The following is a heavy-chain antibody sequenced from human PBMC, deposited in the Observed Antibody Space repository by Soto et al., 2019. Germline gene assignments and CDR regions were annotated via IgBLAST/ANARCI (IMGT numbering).Heavy chain of an antibody. J-gene: IGHJ4*02. D-gene: IGHD2-15*01. CDR3: ARAGGYCSGGSCYSAWYFDY. Sequence: GGSLRLSCAASGFTFSSYSMNWVRQAPGKGLEWVSSISSSSSYIYYADSVKGRFTISRDNAKNSLYLQMNSLRAEDTAVYYCARAGGYCSGGSCYSAWYFDYWGQGTLVTVSS. V-gene: IGHV3-21*01. CDR2: ISSSSSYI. CDR1: GFTFSSYS.